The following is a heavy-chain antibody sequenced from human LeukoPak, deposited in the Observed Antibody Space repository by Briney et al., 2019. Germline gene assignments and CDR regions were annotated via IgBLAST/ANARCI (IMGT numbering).Heavy chain of an antibody. D-gene: IGHD6-13*01. CDR2: ISSSSSYI. Sequence: GGSLRLSCAASGFLFNKYWMTWVRQAPGKGLEWVSSISSSSSYIHYADSVKGRFTISRDNAKNSLYLQMNSLRAEDTAVYYCARDGEHSLVLVSDYWVQGTLVTVSS. CDR1: GFLFNKYW. J-gene: IGHJ4*02. CDR3: ARDGEHSLVLVSDY. V-gene: IGHV3-21*01.